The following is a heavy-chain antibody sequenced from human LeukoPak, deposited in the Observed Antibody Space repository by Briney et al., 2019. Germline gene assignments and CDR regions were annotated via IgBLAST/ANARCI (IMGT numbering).Heavy chain of an antibody. CDR2: ISGSGGST. V-gene: IGHV3-23*01. D-gene: IGHD2-2*02. J-gene: IGHJ5*02. CDR3: AKDGVVPAAIYRYNWFDP. CDR1: GFTFSSYA. Sequence: KPGGSLRLSCAASGFTFSSYAMSWVRQAPGKGLEWVSAISGSGGSTYYADSVKGRFTISRDNSKKTLYLQMNSLRAEDTAVYYCAKDGVVPAAIYRYNWFDPWGQGTLVTVSS.